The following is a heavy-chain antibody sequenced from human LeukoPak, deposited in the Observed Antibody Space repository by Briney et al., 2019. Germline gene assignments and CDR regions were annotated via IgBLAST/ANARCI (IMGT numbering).Heavy chain of an antibody. V-gene: IGHV3-7*01. CDR2: VMKDGIDK. Sequence: QPGGSLRLSCVASGFSISNYWMGWARQAPGKGLEWVANVMKDGIDKYYVTSVRGRFSVSRDNGKNSLSLQMNSLTVDDTARYYCVRDLSRGWAYWGQGTVVTVSS. CDR1: GFSISNYW. CDR3: VRDLSRGWAY. D-gene: IGHD3-22*01. J-gene: IGHJ4*01.